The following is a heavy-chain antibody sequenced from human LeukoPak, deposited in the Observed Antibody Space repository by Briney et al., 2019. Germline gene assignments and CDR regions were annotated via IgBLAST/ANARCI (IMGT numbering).Heavy chain of an antibody. CDR3: ATGGRNYDSSGYFY. CDR2: FDPEDGET. Sequence: ASVKVSCKVSGYTLTELSIHWVRQAPGKGLEWMGGFDPEDGETIYAQKFQGRVTMTEDTSTDTAYMELSSLRSEDTAVYYCATGGRNYDSSGYFYWGQGTLVTVSS. CDR1: GYTLTELS. V-gene: IGHV1-24*01. J-gene: IGHJ4*02. D-gene: IGHD3-22*01.